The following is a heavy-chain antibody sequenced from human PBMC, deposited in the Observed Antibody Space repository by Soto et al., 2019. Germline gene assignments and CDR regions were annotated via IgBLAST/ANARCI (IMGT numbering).Heavy chain of an antibody. CDR2: IYYSGIT. CDR1: GISVSASDYY. CDR3: AGFVVPASRNSDFDY. D-gene: IGHD2-15*01. Sequence: PSETLSLTCTVSGISVSASDYYWGWVRQPPGKGLDWIGNIYYSGITFYNPSLRSRVTLSVDTSKNQFSLRLNSVTAADTAVYFCAGFVVPASRNSDFDYWGQGTLVTVSS. V-gene: IGHV4-39*01. J-gene: IGHJ4*02.